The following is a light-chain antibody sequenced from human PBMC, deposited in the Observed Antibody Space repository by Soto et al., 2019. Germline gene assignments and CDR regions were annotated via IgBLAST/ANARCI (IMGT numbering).Light chain of an antibody. CDR2: DVS. V-gene: IGLV2-14*01. CDR1: SSDVGGYNY. CDR3: CSYTSSSTLV. J-gene: IGLJ2*01. Sequence: QAALTQPASVCGSPGQSITISCTGTSSDVGGYNYVSWYQQHPGKALKLMIYDVSNRPSGVSNRFSGSKSGNTASLTISGLQAEDEADYYCCSYTSSSTLVFGGGTKLTVL.